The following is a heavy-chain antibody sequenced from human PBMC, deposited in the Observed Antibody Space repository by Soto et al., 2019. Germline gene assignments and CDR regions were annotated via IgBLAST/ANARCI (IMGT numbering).Heavy chain of an antibody. J-gene: IGHJ4*02. Sequence: GGSLRLSCAASGFTFSSYGMHWVRQAPGKGLEWVAVIWYDGSNKYYADSVKGRFTISRDNSKNTLYLQMNSLRAEDTAVYYCARISGRAARPDFRSEDFDYWGQGTLVTVSS. CDR3: ARISGRAARPDFRSEDFDY. CDR1: GFTFSSYG. D-gene: IGHD6-6*01. V-gene: IGHV3-33*01. CDR2: IWYDGSNK.